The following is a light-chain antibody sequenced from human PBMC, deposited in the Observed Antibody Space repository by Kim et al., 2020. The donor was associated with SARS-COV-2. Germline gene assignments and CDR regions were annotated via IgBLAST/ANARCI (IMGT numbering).Light chain of an antibody. CDR2: AAT. Sequence: AIQMTQSPSSLSAYVGDRVTITCRASQAIRNDLGWYQQKPGKAPKPLIYAATILQSGIPSRFSGSGSGSDFTLTISSLQPEDFATYYCLQDDGYPLTFGGGTKVDIK. J-gene: IGKJ4*01. V-gene: IGKV1-6*01. CDR3: LQDDGYPLT. CDR1: QAIRND.